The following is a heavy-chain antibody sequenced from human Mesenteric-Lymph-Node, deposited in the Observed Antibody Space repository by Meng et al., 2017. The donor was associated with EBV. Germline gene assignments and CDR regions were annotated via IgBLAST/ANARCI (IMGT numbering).Heavy chain of an antibody. CDR1: GGFISRSGFY. Sequence: QLRRSGSGPEMVKPSETLSCTGTVSGGFISRSGFYWRWIRQPPGKGLEWIGRVSYSGTTSYNPSLRSRVTISADTSKNQFSLRLTSLTAADTAIYYCAGRGFYTLFDYWGQGTLVTVSS. CDR3: AGRGFYTLFDY. J-gene: IGHJ4*02. V-gene: IGHV4-39*07. CDR2: VSYSGTT. D-gene: IGHD3-3*01.